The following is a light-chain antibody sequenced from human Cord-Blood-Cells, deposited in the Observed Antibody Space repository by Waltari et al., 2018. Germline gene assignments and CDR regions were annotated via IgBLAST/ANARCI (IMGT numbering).Light chain of an antibody. CDR1: QSVSSN. J-gene: IGKJ1*01. CDR2: GAS. Sequence: TVMTQSPATLSVSPGERATLSCRASQSVSSNLAWYQQKPGQAPRLLIYGASTSGTGIPARFGGSGSGTEFTLTISSLQSEDCAVDYGQQYNNWASWTFGQGTKVEIK. V-gene: IGKV3-15*01. CDR3: QQYNNWASWT.